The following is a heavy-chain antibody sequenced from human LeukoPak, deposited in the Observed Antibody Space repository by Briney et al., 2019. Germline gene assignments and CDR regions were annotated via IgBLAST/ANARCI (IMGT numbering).Heavy chain of an antibody. CDR3: ARDLRTAVAGNWFDP. Sequence: ASVKVSCKASGYTFTSYDISWVRQVPGQGLEWMGWISAYNGNTNYAQKFQGRVTMTTDTSTSTAYMELRSLRSDDTAVYYCARDLRTAVAGNWFDPWGQGTLVTVSS. D-gene: IGHD6-19*01. J-gene: IGHJ5*02. CDR2: ISAYNGNT. CDR1: GYTFTSYD. V-gene: IGHV1-18*01.